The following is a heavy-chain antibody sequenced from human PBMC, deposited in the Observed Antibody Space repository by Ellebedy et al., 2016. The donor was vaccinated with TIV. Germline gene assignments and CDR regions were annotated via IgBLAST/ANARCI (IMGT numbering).Heavy chain of an antibody. Sequence: GESLKISCAASGFTFSSYSMNWVRQAPGKGLEWVASISSSGSYIYYADSVKGRFTISRDNAKNSLYLQMNSLRAEDTAVYYCARDLDDRSGYYYPMIDYWGQGTLVTVSS. V-gene: IGHV3-21*01. CDR3: ARDLDDRSGYYYPMIDY. J-gene: IGHJ4*02. CDR1: GFTFSSYS. D-gene: IGHD3-22*01. CDR2: ISSSGSYI.